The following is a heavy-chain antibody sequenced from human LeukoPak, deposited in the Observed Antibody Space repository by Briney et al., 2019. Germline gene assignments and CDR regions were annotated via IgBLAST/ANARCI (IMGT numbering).Heavy chain of an antibody. Sequence: KTGGSLRLSCAASGFTFSSYSMNWVRQAPGKGLEWVSSISSSSSYIYYADSVTGRFTISRDNSKNTLYLQMNSLRAEDTAVYYCAKDGSVAAADYYFDYWGQGTLVTVSS. V-gene: IGHV3-21*01. CDR2: ISSSSSYI. CDR3: AKDGSVAAADYYFDY. J-gene: IGHJ4*02. CDR1: GFTFSSYS. D-gene: IGHD6-13*01.